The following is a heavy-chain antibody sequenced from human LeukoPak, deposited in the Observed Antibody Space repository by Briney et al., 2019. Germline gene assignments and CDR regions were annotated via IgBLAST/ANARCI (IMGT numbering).Heavy chain of an antibody. J-gene: IGHJ4*02. CDR2: ISVYKGNT. CDR3: ARDLSGGVAGYFDY. V-gene: IGHV1-18*01. D-gene: IGHD6-19*01. CDR1: GYTFTSYG. Sequence: ASVKVSRKASGYTFTSYGISWVREAPGQGLEWMGWISVYKGNTIYAQKVQGRLTMTVDTTTSTAYMELRRLRSDDTAVYYCARDLSGGVAGYFDYWGQGTLVTVSS.